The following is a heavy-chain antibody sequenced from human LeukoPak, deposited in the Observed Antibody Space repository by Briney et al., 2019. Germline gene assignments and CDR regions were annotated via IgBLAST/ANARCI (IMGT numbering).Heavy chain of an antibody. CDR1: GFTFSSYA. J-gene: IGHJ3*02. CDR2: ISGSGGST. D-gene: IGHD2-15*01. CDR3: AKALPVVAAKGNAFDI. V-gene: IGHV3-23*01. Sequence: GGSLRLSCAASGFTFSSYAMSWVRQAPGKGLEWVSAISGSGGSTYYADSVKGRFTISRDNSKNTLYLQMNSLRAEDTAVYYCAKALPVVAAKGNAFDIWGQGTMVTVSS.